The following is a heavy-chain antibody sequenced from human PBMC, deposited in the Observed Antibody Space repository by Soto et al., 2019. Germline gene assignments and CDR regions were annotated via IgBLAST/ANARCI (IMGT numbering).Heavy chain of an antibody. CDR2: VNPKSGAT. D-gene: IGHD5-18*01. J-gene: IGHJ4*02. CDR1: GYNFIGYY. V-gene: IGHV1-2*02. CDR3: ARVVETAAVPLDY. Sequence: VQLVQSGAEVKNPGASVKVSCKASGYNFIGYYIHWVRQAPGQRLEWMGWVNPKSGATHYTQTFQGRVTMTGDTSINTAYMELSWLTSDDTAVYYCARVVETAAVPLDYWGQGTLVTVSS.